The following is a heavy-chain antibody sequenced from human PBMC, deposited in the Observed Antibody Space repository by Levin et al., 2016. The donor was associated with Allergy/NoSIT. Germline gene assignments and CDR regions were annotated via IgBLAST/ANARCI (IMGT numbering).Heavy chain of an antibody. D-gene: IGHD6-19*01. J-gene: IGHJ4*02. V-gene: IGHV3-30-3*01. CDR3: ARDWNLGIAVALDY. Sequence: GGSLRLSCAASGFTFSSYAMHWVRQAPGKGLEWVAVISYDGSNKYYADSVKGRFTISRDNSKNTLYLQMNSLRAEDTAVYYCARDWNLGIAVALDYWGQGTLVTVSS. CDR2: ISYDGSNK. CDR1: GFTFSSYA.